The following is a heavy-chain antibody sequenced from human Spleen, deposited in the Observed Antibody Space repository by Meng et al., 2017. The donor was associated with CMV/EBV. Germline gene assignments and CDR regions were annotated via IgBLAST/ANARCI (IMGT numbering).Heavy chain of an antibody. CDR3: ARGPRGYWYFDL. Sequence: CAASEFTFSNYAMSWVRQAPGKGLEWVSRSNSDGGSMAYADSVKGRFTISRDNAKNTLYLQMDSLRAEDTGVYYCARGPRGYWYFDLWDRGTLVTVSS. CDR2: SNSDGGSM. J-gene: IGHJ2*01. D-gene: IGHD3-10*01. CDR1: EFTFSNYA. V-gene: IGHV3-74*01.